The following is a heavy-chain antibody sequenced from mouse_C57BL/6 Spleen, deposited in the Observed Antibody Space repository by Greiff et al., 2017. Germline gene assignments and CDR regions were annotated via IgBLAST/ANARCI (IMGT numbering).Heavy chain of an antibody. J-gene: IGHJ1*03. V-gene: IGHV1-78*01. CDR1: GYTFTDHT. CDR2: LYPRDGST. CDR3: ARLGYGSYWYFDV. Sequence: VKLLAPDAELVKPGASVKISCKVSGYTFTDHTIHWMKQRPDQGLEWIGYLYPRDGSTKYNEKFKGKATLTADKSSSTAYMQLNSLTFEDSAVYFCARLGYGSYWYFDVGGTGTTVTVSS. D-gene: IGHD2-10*02.